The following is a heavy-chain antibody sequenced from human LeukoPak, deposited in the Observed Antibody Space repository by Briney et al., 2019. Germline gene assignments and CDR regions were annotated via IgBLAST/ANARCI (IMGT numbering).Heavy chain of an antibody. CDR1: GFTFSSYA. CDR3: ARGGVVGGTTYRYFDY. V-gene: IGHV3-30*04. D-gene: IGHD1-26*01. J-gene: IGHJ4*02. CDR2: ISYDGSNK. Sequence: GGPLRLSCAASGFTFSSYAMHWVRQAPGKGLEWVAVISYDGSNKYYADSVKGRFTISRDNSKNTLYLQMNSLRAEDTAVYYCARGGVVGGTTYRYFDYWGQGTLVTVSS.